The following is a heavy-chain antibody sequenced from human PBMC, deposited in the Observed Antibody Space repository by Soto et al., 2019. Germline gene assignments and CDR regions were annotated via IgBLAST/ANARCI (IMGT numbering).Heavy chain of an antibody. CDR2: IYYSGST. J-gene: IGHJ3*02. V-gene: IGHV4-31*03. CDR3: ARAFGYYDSSGPTRGAFDI. CDR1: GGSISSGGYY. Sequence: KPSETLSLTCTVSGGSISSGGYYWSWIRQHPGKGLEWIGYIYYSGSTYYNPSLKSRVTISVDTSKNQFSLKLSSVTAADTAVYYCARAFGYYDSSGPTRGAFDIWGQGTMVTVSS. D-gene: IGHD3-22*01.